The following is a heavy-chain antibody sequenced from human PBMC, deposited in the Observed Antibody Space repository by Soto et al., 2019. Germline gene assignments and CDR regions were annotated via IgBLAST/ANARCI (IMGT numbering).Heavy chain of an antibody. Sequence: SETLSLTCTVSGGSTSGYYWSWIRQPPGKGLQWIGYIYYTGSTNYNPSLKTRVTISLDTSENQFSLKLNSVTAADTAVYYCAAHGGYYDSSGHYYEGWFDPWGQGTLVTSPQ. J-gene: IGHJ5*02. CDR2: IYYTGST. CDR1: GGSTSGYY. V-gene: IGHV4-59*01. D-gene: IGHD3-22*01. CDR3: AAHGGYYDSSGHYYEGWFDP.